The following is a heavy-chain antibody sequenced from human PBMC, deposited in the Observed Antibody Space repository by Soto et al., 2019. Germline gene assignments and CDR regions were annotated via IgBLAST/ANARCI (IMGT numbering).Heavy chain of an antibody. CDR2: IHYSGST. Sequence: SETLSLTCTVSGGSISSGDYSWSWVRQPPGKGLEWIGYIHYSGSTSYNPSLKSRLTLSVDTSKNQFSLKLNSVTAADTAVYYCARDGHCSGGSCYSGAFDIWGQGRMVTVSS. D-gene: IGHD2-15*01. J-gene: IGHJ3*02. CDR3: ARDGHCSGGSCYSGAFDI. CDR1: GGSISSGDYS. V-gene: IGHV4-30-4*01.